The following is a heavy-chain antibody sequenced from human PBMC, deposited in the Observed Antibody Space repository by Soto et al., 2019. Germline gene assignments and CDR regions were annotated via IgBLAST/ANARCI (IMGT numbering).Heavy chain of an antibody. D-gene: IGHD3-22*01. V-gene: IGHV1-18*01. Sequence: QVRLEQSGPEVKKTGASVKVSCKASGDTLTSYGISWVRQAPGQGLEWMGWINIYSGDANYAQSFQDRVTMTRDTSTNTVYMEMRTLRSDDTAVYYCARALYYYDNSGLAYWGQGTLVTVSS. CDR3: ARALYYYDNSGLAY. J-gene: IGHJ4*02. CDR1: GDTLTSYG. CDR2: INIYSGDA.